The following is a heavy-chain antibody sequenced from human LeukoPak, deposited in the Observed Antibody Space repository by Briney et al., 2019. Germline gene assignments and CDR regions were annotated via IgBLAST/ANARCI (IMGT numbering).Heavy chain of an antibody. CDR1: GFTFSSYG. J-gene: IGHJ4*02. D-gene: IGHD2-2*02. CDR2: IRYDGSNK. V-gene: IGHV3-30*02. CDR3: AKGCPSTSCYMDFDY. Sequence: GGSLRLSRAASGFTFSSYGMHWVRQAPGKGLEWVAFIRYDGSNKYYADSVKGRFTISRDNSKNTLYLQMNSLRAEDTAVYYCAKGCPSTSCYMDFDYWGQGTLVTVSS.